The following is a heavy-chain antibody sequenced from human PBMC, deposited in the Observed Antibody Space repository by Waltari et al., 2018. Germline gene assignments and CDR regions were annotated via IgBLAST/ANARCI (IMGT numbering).Heavy chain of an antibody. CDR2: IYHSGST. V-gene: IGHV4-38-2*01. Sequence: QVQLQESGPGLVKPSETLSLTCAVSGYSISSGYYWCWIRQPPGKGLEWIGSIYHSGSTYYNPSLKSRVTISVDTSKNQFSLKLSSVTAADTAVYYCATVSTGSDAFDIWGQGTMVTVSS. CDR3: ATVSTGSDAFDI. CDR1: GYSISSGYY. D-gene: IGHD1-26*01. J-gene: IGHJ3*02.